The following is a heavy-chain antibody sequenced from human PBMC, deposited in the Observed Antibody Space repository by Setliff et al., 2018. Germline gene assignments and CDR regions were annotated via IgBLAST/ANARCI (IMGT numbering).Heavy chain of an antibody. CDR3: ASSRDYNFWSGYYSPLDY. J-gene: IGHJ4*02. D-gene: IGHD3-3*01. CDR1: GGTFSSYA. Sequence: ASVKVSCKASGGTFSSYAISWVRQAPGQGLEWMGGIIPIFGTANYAQKFQGRVTITADESTSTAYMELSSLRSEDTAVCYCASSRDYNFWSGYYSPLDYWGQGTLVTVSS. V-gene: IGHV1-69*13. CDR2: IIPIFGTA.